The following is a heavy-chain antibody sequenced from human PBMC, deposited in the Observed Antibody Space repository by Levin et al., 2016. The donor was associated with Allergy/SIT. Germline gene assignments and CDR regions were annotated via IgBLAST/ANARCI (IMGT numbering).Heavy chain of an antibody. CDR2: IIPVLGVA. D-gene: IGHD1-26*01. V-gene: IGHV1-69*04. Sequence: WVRQAPGQGLEWVGRIIPVLGVANYAQNLQDRVTITADKSTTTVYMELSSLRSGDTAVYYCARAEYTGTYTYLHNYGMDIWGQGTTVTVSS. CDR3: ARAEYTGTYTYLHNYGMDI. J-gene: IGHJ6*02.